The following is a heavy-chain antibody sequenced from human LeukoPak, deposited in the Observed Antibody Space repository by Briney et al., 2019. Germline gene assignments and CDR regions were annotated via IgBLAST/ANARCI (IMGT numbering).Heavy chain of an antibody. D-gene: IGHD3-10*01. CDR3: ARGVTYYYGSGNTHFDY. Sequence: PGGSLGLSCAASGFTFSSYWMSWVRQAPGKGLEWVANIKQDGSEKYYVDSVKGRFTISRDNAKNSLYLQMNSLRAEDTAVYYCARGVTYYYGSGNTHFDYWGQGTLVTVSS. CDR1: GFTFSSYW. J-gene: IGHJ4*02. CDR2: IKQDGSEK. V-gene: IGHV3-7*04.